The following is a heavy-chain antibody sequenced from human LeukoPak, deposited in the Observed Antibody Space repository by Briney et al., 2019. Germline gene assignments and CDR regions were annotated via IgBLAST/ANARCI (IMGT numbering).Heavy chain of an antibody. D-gene: IGHD2-2*01. CDR3: ARLVASRLYYFDY. CDR1: GFTFSSYS. CDR2: ISGSSSTI. V-gene: IGHV3-48*02. J-gene: IGHJ4*02. Sequence: GGSLRLSCAASGFTFSSYSMNWVRQAPGKGLEWVSCISGSSSTIYYADSVKGRFTTSRDNAKNSLSLQMNSLRDEDTAVYYCARLVASRLYYFDYWGQGSLVTVSS.